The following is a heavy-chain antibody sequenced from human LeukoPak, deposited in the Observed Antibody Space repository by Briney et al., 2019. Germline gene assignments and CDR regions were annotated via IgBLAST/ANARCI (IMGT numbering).Heavy chain of an antibody. Sequence: GGSLRLSCAASGFTFSSYWMSWVRQAPGTGLEWVANIKQDGSEKYYVDSVKGRFTISRDNAKNSLYLQMNSLRAEDTAVYYCARVWEWESYYDFWSGSGGYYFDYWGQGTLVTVSS. D-gene: IGHD3-3*01. J-gene: IGHJ4*02. CDR1: GFTFSSYW. V-gene: IGHV3-7*01. CDR2: IKQDGSEK. CDR3: ARVWEWESYYDFWSGSGGYYFDY.